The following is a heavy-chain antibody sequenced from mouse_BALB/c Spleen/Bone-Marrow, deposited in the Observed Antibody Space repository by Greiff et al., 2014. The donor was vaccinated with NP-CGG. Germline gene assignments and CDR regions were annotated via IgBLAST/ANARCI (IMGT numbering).Heavy chain of an antibody. D-gene: IGHD2-14*01. Sequence: DVQLVESGGGLVKPGGSLKLSCAASGFTFSSYAMSWVRQTPEKRLEWVATISSGGSYTYYPDSVKGRFTISRDNAKNTLYLQMSSLGSEDTAMYYCARQGYHRYDGRGFDYWGQGTTLTVSS. J-gene: IGHJ2*01. V-gene: IGHV5-9-3*01. CDR2: ISSGGSYT. CDR3: ARQGYHRYDGRGFDY. CDR1: GFTFSSYA.